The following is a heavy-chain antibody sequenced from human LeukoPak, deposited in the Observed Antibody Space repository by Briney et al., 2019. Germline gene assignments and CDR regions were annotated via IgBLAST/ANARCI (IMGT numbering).Heavy chain of an antibody. V-gene: IGHV4-39*01. CDR3: ARGRRWLLNRDDAFDI. CDR2: IYYSGST. D-gene: IGHD4-23*01. CDR1: GGSISSSSYS. Sequence: SETLSLTCTVSGGSISSSSYSWGWIRQPPGKGPEWIGTIYYSGSTYYNPSLKSRVTISVDTSKNQFSLKLSSVTAADTAVYYCARGRRWLLNRDDAFDIWGQGTMVTVSS. J-gene: IGHJ3*02.